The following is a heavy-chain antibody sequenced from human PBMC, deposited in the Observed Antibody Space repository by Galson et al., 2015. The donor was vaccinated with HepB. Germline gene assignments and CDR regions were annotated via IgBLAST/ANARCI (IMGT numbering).Heavy chain of an antibody. D-gene: IGHD5-24*01. J-gene: IGHJ4*02. V-gene: IGHV3-30*03. CDR2: MSSDENNK. CDR1: GFTFSNYG. CDR3: ARDLRRNPGDGYNYNYYFDY. Sequence: SLRLSCAASGFTFSNYGMHWVRQAPGKGLEWVAVMSSDENNKHYADSVKGRFTISRDNSKNTLFLQMNSLRPEDTAVYYCARDLRRNPGDGYNYNYYFDYWGQGTLVTVSS.